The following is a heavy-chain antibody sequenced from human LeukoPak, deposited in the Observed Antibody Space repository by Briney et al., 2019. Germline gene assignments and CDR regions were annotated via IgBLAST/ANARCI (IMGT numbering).Heavy chain of an antibody. Sequence: PGRSLRLSCAASGFIFSSYAMHWVRQAPGKGLEWVAIISNDGSNKYYADSVKGRFTISRDNSKNTLYLQMNGLRAEDTAVYYCARGAVTSSGYWGQGTLVTVSS. CDR3: ARGAVTSSGY. D-gene: IGHD4-17*01. CDR2: ISNDGSNK. J-gene: IGHJ4*02. V-gene: IGHV3-30-3*01. CDR1: GFIFSSYA.